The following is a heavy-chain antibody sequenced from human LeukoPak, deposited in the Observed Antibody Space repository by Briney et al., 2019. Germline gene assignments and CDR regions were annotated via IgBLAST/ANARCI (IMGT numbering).Heavy chain of an antibody. V-gene: IGHV4-4*02. CDR3: ARRPRGVIIKTWFDS. CDR1: GGSISSSNW. J-gene: IGHJ5*01. D-gene: IGHD3-10*01. Sequence: PSETLSLTCAVSGGSISSSNWWSWVRQPPGKGLEWIGEIYHSGSTNYNPSLKSRVTISVDKSKNQFSLKLSSVTAADTAVYYCARRPRGVIIKTWFDSWGQGTPVTVSS. CDR2: IYHSGST.